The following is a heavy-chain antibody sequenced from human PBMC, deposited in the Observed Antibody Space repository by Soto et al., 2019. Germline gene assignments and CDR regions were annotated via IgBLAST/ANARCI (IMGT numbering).Heavy chain of an antibody. J-gene: IGHJ4*02. D-gene: IGHD3-22*01. V-gene: IGHV2-5*02. CDR1: GFSLRNSGVG. Sequence: QITLKESGPTLVKPTQTLTLTCTFSGFSLRNSGVGVGWIRQPPGKALEWLALIYWDDDKRYSPSLKSRLTITKDTSKNPVVLTMTNMDPVDTATYYCAHLTTGGFDFEYWGQGTLVTVSS. CDR3: AHLTTGGFDFEY. CDR2: IYWDDDK.